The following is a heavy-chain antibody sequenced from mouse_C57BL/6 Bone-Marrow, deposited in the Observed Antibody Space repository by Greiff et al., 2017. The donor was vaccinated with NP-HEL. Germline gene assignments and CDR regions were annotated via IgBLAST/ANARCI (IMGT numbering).Heavy chain of an antibody. J-gene: IGHJ2*01. Sequence: VQLVESGAELVRPGTSVKVSCKASGYAFTNYLIEWVKQRPGQGLEWIGVINPGSGGTNYNEKFKGKATLTADKSSSTAYMQLSSLTSEDSAVYFCARPDYDYDGYYFDYWGQGTTLTVSS. CDR2: INPGSGGT. V-gene: IGHV1-54*01. CDR1: GYAFTNYL. D-gene: IGHD2-4*01. CDR3: ARPDYDYDGYYFDY.